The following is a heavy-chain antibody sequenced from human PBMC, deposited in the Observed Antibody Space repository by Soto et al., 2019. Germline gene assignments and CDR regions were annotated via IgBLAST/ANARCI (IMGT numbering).Heavy chain of an antibody. D-gene: IGHD1-20*01. CDR2: IKSTIDGGTT. V-gene: IGHV3-15*07. Sequence: GGSLRLSCAASGFAFPNAWMNWVRQAPGKGLEWVGRIKSTIDGGTTDYAEPVKGRFAISRDDSNNMVYLQMNSLKIEDTAVYYCTTDSYRTITIVSFDYWGHGTLVTVYS. J-gene: IGHJ4*01. CDR1: GFAFPNAW. CDR3: TTDSYRTITIVSFDY.